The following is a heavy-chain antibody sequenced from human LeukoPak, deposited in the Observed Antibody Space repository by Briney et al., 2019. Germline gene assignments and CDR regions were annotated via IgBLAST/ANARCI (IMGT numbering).Heavy chain of an antibody. CDR2: ISGDGGST. V-gene: IGHV3-43*02. CDR1: GFTFDDYA. J-gene: IGHJ4*02. Sequence: PGGSLRLSCADSGFTFDDYAMHWVRQAPGKGLEWVSLISGDGGSTYYADSVKGRFTISRDNSRNSLYLQMNSLRTEDTALYYCTKPAQSVALIDDYWGQGTLVTVSS. CDR3: TKPAQSVALIDDY. D-gene: IGHD2-15*01.